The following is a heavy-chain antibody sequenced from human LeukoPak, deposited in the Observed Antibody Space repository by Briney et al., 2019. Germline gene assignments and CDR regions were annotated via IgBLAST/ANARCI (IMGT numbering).Heavy chain of an antibody. D-gene: IGHD2/OR15-2a*01. CDR1: GFTFSSYG. V-gene: IGHV3-30*18. CDR2: ISYDGSSK. Sequence: PGGSLRLSCTASGFTFSSYGMHWVRQAPGKGLEWVAVISYDGSSKYCADSVKGRFTISRDNSKNTLYLQMNSLRAEDSAVYHCAKGAPQDFYFHHWGQGTLVTVSS. CDR3: AKGAPQDFYFHH. J-gene: IGHJ1*01.